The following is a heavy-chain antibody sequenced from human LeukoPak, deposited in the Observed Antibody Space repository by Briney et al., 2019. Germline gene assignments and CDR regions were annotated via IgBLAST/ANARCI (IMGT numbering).Heavy chain of an antibody. V-gene: IGHV4-59*01. J-gene: IGHJ4*02. Sequence: SETLSLTCTVSGGSISSYYWSWIRQPPGKGLEWIGYIYYSGSTNYNPSLKSRVTISVDTSKNQFSLKLSSVTAADTAVYYCARSSRRGPIDYWGQGTLVTVSS. CDR2: IYYSGST. D-gene: IGHD1-14*01. CDR1: GGSISSYY. CDR3: ARSSRRGPIDY.